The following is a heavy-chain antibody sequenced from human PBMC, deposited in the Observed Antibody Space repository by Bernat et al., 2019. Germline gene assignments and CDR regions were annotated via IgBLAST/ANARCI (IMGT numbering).Heavy chain of an antibody. J-gene: IGHJ5*02. CDR2: IYYSGST. CDR1: GGSISSGGYY. V-gene: IGHV4-31*03. CDR3: ARVIVVVPAAMVGEGGWFDP. D-gene: IGHD2-2*01. Sequence: QVQLQESGPGLVKPSQTLSLTCTVSGGSISSGGYYWSWIRQHPGKGLEWIGYIYYSGSTYYNPSLKSRVTISVDTSKNQFSLKLSSVTAADTAVYYCARVIVVVPAAMVGEGGWFDPWGQGTLTVSS.